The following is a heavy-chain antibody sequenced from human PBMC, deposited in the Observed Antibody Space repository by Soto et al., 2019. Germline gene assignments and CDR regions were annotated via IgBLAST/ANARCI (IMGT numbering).Heavy chain of an antibody. CDR1: GFTFSSYG. Sequence: QVQLVESGGGVVQPGRSLRLSCAASGFTFSSYGMHWVRQAPGKGLEWVAVISYDGSNKYYADSVKGRFTISRDNSKNTLYLQMNSLRAEDTAVYYCAKGMVRGVIPHTPDYWGQGTLVTVSS. CDR2: ISYDGSNK. V-gene: IGHV3-30*18. D-gene: IGHD3-10*01. J-gene: IGHJ4*02. CDR3: AKGMVRGVIPHTPDY.